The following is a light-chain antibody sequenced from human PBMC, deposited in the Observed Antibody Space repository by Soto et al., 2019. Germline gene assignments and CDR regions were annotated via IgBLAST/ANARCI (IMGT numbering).Light chain of an antibody. V-gene: IGKV3-20*01. Sequence: EIVLTQSPGTLSLSPGERATLSCRASQSINNNYLAWYQQKRGQAPRLLIYGASSRATGIPDRFSGSGSGTDFTLTISRLDPDDFAVYYCQQYGGSPRTFGQGTKVEIK. J-gene: IGKJ1*01. CDR1: QSINNNY. CDR2: GAS. CDR3: QQYGGSPRT.